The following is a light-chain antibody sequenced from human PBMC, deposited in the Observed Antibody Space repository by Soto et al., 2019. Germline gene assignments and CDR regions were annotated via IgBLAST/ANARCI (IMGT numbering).Light chain of an antibody. CDR2: DTS. J-gene: IGKJ5*01. Sequence: EIVLTQSPATLSLSPGERATLSCRASQSVSSKLAWYQQSPGQAPRLVIYDTSTRATGIPARLSGSGSGTEFTLTIGSLQSEDFAVYYCQQYSSSPSFGQGTRLEIK. V-gene: IGKV3-15*01. CDR1: QSVSSK. CDR3: QQYSSSPS.